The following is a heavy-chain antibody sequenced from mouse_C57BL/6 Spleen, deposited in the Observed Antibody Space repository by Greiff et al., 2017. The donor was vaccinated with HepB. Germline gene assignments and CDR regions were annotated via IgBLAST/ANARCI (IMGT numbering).Heavy chain of an antibody. Sequence: EVQRVESGGGLVKPGGSLKLSCAASGFTFSSYAMSWVRQTPEKRLEWVATISDGGSYTYYPDNVKGRFTISRDNAKNNLYLQMSHLKSEDTAMYYCARDGITTVVAFDYWGQGTTLTVSS. CDR1: GFTFSSYA. D-gene: IGHD1-1*01. V-gene: IGHV5-4*01. J-gene: IGHJ2*01. CDR2: ISDGGSYT. CDR3: ARDGITTVVAFDY.